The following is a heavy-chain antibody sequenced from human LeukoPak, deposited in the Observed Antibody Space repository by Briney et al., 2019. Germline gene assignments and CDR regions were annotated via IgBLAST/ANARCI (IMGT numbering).Heavy chain of an antibody. CDR2: IKGDGSSK. J-gene: IGHJ4*02. CDR3: AASHDSSGND. D-gene: IGHD3-22*01. V-gene: IGHV3-7*03. CDR1: GFTFSNYW. Sequence: GGSLRLSCAASGFTFSNYWMSWVRQAPGKGLEWVANIKGDGSSKYYMDSVKGRFTISRDNAKSSLYLQMNTLRAEDTAVFYCAASHDSSGNDWGQGTLVTVSS.